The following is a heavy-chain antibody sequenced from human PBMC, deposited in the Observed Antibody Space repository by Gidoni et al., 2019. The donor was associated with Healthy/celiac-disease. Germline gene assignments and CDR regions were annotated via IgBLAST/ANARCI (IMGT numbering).Heavy chain of an antibody. CDR2: IIPIFGTA. CDR3: ARVVGTRNYYYYGMDV. V-gene: IGHV1-69*01. CDR1: GGTFSSYA. J-gene: IGHJ6*02. Sequence: QVQLVQSGAEVKKPGSSVKVSCKASGGTFSSYAISWVRRAPGQGLEWMGGIIPIFGTANYAQKFQGRVTITADESTSTAYMELSSLRSEDTAVYYCARVVGTRNYYYYGMDVWGQGTTVTVSS. D-gene: IGHD1-26*01.